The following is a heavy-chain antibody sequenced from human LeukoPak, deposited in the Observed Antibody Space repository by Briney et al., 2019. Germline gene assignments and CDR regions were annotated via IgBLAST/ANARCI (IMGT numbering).Heavy chain of an antibody. CDR3: STYYFDNSVYLVY. D-gene: IGHD3-22*01. CDR2: IKREIDCATT. Sequence: KTGGSLRLSCAASGFTFRNAQMSWVRQAPGERLEWIGRIKREIDCATTDYAAPVRGRFTISRDDSKNTLYLQMNSLTAEDTAVYYCSTYYFDNSVYLVYWGQGALVTVSS. J-gene: IGHJ4*02. CDR1: GFTFRNAQ. V-gene: IGHV3-15*01.